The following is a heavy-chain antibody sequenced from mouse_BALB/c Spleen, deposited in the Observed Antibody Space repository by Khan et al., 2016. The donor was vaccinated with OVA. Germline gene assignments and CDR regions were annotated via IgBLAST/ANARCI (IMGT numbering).Heavy chain of an antibody. Sequence: QVQLQQSGAELVKPGASVRLSCKASGYTFTSYYLYWVKQRPGQGLEWIGAINPSNGDTNFNEKFKNKATLTVDKSSSTAYMQLSSLTSEDSAVYYGTRSGYGTFAYWGQGTLVTVSA. CDR3: TRSGYGTFAY. CDR2: INPSNGDT. J-gene: IGHJ3*01. CDR1: GYTFTSYY. V-gene: IGHV1S81*02. D-gene: IGHD2-1*01.